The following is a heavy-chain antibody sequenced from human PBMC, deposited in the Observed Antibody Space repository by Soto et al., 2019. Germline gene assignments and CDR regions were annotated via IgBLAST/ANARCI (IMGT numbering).Heavy chain of an antibody. D-gene: IGHD2-21*02. CDR2: IDPSDSYT. CDR1: GYSFTSYW. J-gene: IGHJ6*02. CDR3: ARHPIYCGGDCYEWVV. Sequence: GESRKISCKGSGYSFTSYWISWVRQMPGKGLERMGRIDPSDSYTNYSPSFQGHVTISADKSISTAYLQWSSLKASDTAMYYCARHPIYCGGDCYEWVVWDPATTVTVFS. V-gene: IGHV5-10-1*01.